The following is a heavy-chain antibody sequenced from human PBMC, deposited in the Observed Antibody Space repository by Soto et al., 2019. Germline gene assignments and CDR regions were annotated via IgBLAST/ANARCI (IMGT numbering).Heavy chain of an antibody. Sequence: ASVKVSCKASGYTFTSYAMHWVRQAPGQRLEWMGWINAGNGNTKYSQKFQGRVTITRDTSESTAYMELSSLRSEDTAVYYCASGKTSRTDWFDPWGQGTLVTVSS. V-gene: IGHV1-3*01. CDR1: GYTFTSYA. CDR3: ASGKTSRTDWFDP. CDR2: INAGNGNT. J-gene: IGHJ5*02.